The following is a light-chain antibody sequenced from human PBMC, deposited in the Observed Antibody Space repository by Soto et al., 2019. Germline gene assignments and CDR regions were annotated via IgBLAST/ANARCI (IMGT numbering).Light chain of an antibody. J-gene: IGLJ1*01. CDR2: SNN. Sequence: QSALTQPPSASGTAGQRVTISYSGSTSNIGSNTVNWYQQLPGTAPRTLIYSNNQRPSGVPDRFSGSKSGTSGSLAISGLLSEDEADYYCAAWDDGLNGYVFGTGTKLTVL. CDR3: AAWDDGLNGYV. V-gene: IGLV1-44*01. CDR1: TSNIGSNT.